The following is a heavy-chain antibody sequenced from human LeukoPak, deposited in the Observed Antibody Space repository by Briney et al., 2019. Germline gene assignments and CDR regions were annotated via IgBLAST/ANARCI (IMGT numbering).Heavy chain of an antibody. CDR1: GGSFSGYY. J-gene: IGHJ4*02. CDR3: ARGNPLITIFGVVRRISENYFDY. Sequence: SETLSLTCAVYGGSFSGYYWSWIRQPPGKGLEWIGEINHSGSTNYNPSLKSRVTISVDTSKNQISLKLSSVTAADTAVYYCARGNPLITIFGVVRRISENYFDYWGQGTLVTVSS. D-gene: IGHD3-3*01. CDR2: INHSGST. V-gene: IGHV4-34*01.